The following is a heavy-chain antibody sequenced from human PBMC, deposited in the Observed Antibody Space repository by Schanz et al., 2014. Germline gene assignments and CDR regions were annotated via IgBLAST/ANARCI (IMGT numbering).Heavy chain of an antibody. Sequence: QVQLVQSGAEVKKPGASVKVSCKASGYTFTSYYMHWVRQAPGQGLEWMGIINPSDGSTSHAQKFQGRVTMTRDTSTSTVYMDLSSLRSEDTAVYYCATTPQVENDPLTGYLAFDSWGLGTLVTVSS. CDR3: ATTPQVENDPLTGYLAFDS. D-gene: IGHD3-9*01. CDR2: INPSDGST. V-gene: IGHV1-46*01. J-gene: IGHJ4*02. CDR1: GYTFTSYY.